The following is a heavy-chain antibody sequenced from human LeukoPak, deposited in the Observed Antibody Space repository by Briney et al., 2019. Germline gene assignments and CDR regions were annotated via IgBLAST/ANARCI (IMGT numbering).Heavy chain of an antibody. V-gene: IGHV1-18*01. Sequence: GASVKVSCKASGYSFSRSGINWVRQAPGHGLEWMGWISASNGNTDYAQNFQGRVTMTTDTSTSTAYMELKSLRSDDTAVYYCAREGRLAPWLVPGGWFDPWGQGTLVTVSS. CDR3: AREGRLAPWLVPGGWFDP. CDR1: GYSFSRSG. CDR2: ISASNGNT. J-gene: IGHJ5*02. D-gene: IGHD6-19*01.